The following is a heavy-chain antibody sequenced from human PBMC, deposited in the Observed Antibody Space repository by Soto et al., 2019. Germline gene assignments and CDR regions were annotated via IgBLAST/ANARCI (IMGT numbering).Heavy chain of an antibody. CDR1: GGSISSYY. Sequence: SETLSLTCTVSGGSISSYYWSWIRQPPGKGLEWIGYIYYSGSTNYNPSLKSRVTISVDTSKDQFSLKLSSVTAADTAVYYCARVGFNWNDDYYGMDVWGQGTTVTVSS. CDR3: ARVGFNWNDDYYGMDV. CDR2: IYYSGST. V-gene: IGHV4-59*01. J-gene: IGHJ6*02. D-gene: IGHD1-20*01.